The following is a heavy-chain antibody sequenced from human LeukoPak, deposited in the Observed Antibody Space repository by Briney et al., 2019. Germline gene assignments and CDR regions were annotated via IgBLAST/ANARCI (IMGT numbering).Heavy chain of an antibody. CDR1: GYTFTSYG. J-gene: IGHJ4*02. V-gene: IGHV1-18*01. CDR3: ARGNYCSGSSCYDGAFDY. D-gene: IGHD2-15*01. Sequence: ASVKVSCKASGYTFTSYGITWVRQAPGQGLEWMGWISAFNGNTNYAQKLQGRVTMTTDTSTSTAYMELRSLRSDDTAVYYCARGNYCSGSSCYDGAFDYWGQGTLVTVSS. CDR2: ISAFNGNT.